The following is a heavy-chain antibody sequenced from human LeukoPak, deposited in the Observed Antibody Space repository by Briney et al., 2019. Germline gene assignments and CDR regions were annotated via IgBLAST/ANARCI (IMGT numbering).Heavy chain of an antibody. CDR3: ARTSGNYYGEGHFAF. D-gene: IGHD1-26*01. J-gene: IGHJ4*02. CDR1: GGSISDYF. V-gene: IGHV4-4*07. Sequence: PWETLSLTCTVSGGSISDYFWNWIRQPAGKGLEWIGRIYSSGSTHYNPSLKGRATMSVDTPKNHFSLKLSSVTAADTAVYYCARTSGNYYGEGHFAFWGRGILVTVS. CDR2: IYSSGST.